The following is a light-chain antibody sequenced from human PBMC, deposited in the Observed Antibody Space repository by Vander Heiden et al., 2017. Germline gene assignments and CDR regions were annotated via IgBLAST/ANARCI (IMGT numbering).Light chain of an antibody. CDR1: SSDVGASIY. Sequence: QSSLTQPRSVSGSPGQSVPISCPGPSSDVGASIYVSWYQQHPGKAPKLIIYDVSKWPSGVPDRFSGSKSGNTASLTISGLQTDDEGDYYCCSYAGSDTWVFGGGTKVTVL. CDR3: CSYAGSDTWV. CDR2: DVS. J-gene: IGLJ3*02. V-gene: IGLV2-11*01.